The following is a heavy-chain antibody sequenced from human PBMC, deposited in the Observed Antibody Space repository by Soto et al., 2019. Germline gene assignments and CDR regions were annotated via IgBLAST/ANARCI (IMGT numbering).Heavy chain of an antibody. J-gene: IGHJ6*02. V-gene: IGHV3-30-3*01. CDR3: ARHKVGIDGYNYRAYYYYGMDV. CDR2: ISYDGSNK. Sequence: QVQLVESGGGVVQPGRSLRLSCAASGFTFSSYAMHWVRQAPGKGLEWVAVISYDGSNKYYADSVKGRFTISRDNSKNTLYLKMKSLSAEDTAVYYCARHKVGIDGYNYRAYYYYGMDVWGQGTTGTVAS. CDR1: GFTFSSYA. D-gene: IGHD5-12*01.